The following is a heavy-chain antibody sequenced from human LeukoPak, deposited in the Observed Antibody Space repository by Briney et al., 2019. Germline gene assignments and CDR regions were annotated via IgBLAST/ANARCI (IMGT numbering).Heavy chain of an antibody. CDR1: GGTFSSYA. V-gene: IGHV1-69*05. J-gene: IGHJ6*03. CDR2: IIPIFGTA. CDR3: ARGGATTVARTTYYYYMDV. Sequence: SVKVSCKASGGTFSSYAISWVRQAPGQGLEWMGGIIPIFGTANYAQKFQGRFTITTDESTSTAYMELSSLRSEDTAVYYCARGGATTVARTTYYYYMDVWGKGTTVTVSS. D-gene: IGHD4-23*01.